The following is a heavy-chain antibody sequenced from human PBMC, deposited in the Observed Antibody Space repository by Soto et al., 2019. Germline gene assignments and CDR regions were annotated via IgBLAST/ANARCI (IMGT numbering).Heavy chain of an antibody. CDR1: GFTFSSYG. V-gene: IGHV3-30*18. J-gene: IGHJ5*02. CDR3: AKDYERTGPAWFDP. Sequence: QVQLVESGGGVVQPGGSLRLSCAASGFTFSSYGMHWVRQAPGKGLEWVAVISYDGSNKHYVESVKGRFTISRDDSKNSLYLQMNSLGVEDTGVYYGAKDYERTGPAWFDPWGQGTLVTVSS. D-gene: IGHD3-16*01. CDR2: ISYDGSNK.